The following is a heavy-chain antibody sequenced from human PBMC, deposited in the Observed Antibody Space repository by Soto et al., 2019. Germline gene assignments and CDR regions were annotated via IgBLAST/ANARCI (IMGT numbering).Heavy chain of an antibody. V-gene: IGHV3-23*01. D-gene: IGHD6-6*01. Sequence: GGSLRLSFAASGLTFSSYAMSWVRQALGKRMEWVSAISGSGGSTYYADSLKCRFTISRDNSKNTLYLQMNSLRAEDTAVYYCAMPLAIAARPTHYYYGMDVWGQGTTVTVSS. CDR3: AMPLAIAARPTHYYYGMDV. CDR2: ISGSGGST. CDR1: GLTFSSYA. J-gene: IGHJ6*02.